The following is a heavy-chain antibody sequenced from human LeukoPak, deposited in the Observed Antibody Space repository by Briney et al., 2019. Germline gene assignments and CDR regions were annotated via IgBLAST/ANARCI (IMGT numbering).Heavy chain of an antibody. CDR3: ARGKGDIVVVPAANYNWFDP. D-gene: IGHD2-2*01. V-gene: IGHV4-59*01. Sequence: SETLSLTCTVSGGSISSYYWSWIRQPPGKGLEWIGYIYCSGSTNYNPSLKSRVTISVDTSKNQFSLKLSSVTAADTAVYYCARGKGDIVVVPAANYNWFDPWGQGTLVTVSS. CDR2: IYCSGST. CDR1: GGSISSYY. J-gene: IGHJ5*02.